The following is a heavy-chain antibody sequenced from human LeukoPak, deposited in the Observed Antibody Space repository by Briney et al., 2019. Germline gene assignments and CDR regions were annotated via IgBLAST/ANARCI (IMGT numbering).Heavy chain of an antibody. CDR1: GFTFSTYF. CDR2: IKQDGSEK. J-gene: IGHJ4*02. D-gene: IGHD4-17*01. Sequence: GGSLRLSCAASGFTFSTYFMSWVRQAPGKGLEWVANIKQDGSEKYYVDSMKGRFTISRDNAKNSLYLQMNSLRAEDTAVYYCARVRRTTVTTFDYGGQGTLVTVS. V-gene: IGHV3-7*05. CDR3: ARVRRTTVTTFDY.